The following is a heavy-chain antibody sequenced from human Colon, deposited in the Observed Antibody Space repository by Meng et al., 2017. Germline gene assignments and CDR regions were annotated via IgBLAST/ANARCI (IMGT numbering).Heavy chain of an antibody. J-gene: IGHJ4*02. CDR3: AKDPHDSSGDYFQY. CDR2: ISGPGDAT. D-gene: IGHD3-22*01. V-gene: IGHV3-23*01. CDR1: GFTFSSYA. Sequence: GGSLRLSCAVPGFTFSSYAMNWVRQAPGKGLEWVSSISGPGDATHYADSVKGRFTVSRDNSKSTLYLEMNSLTAEDTAVYYCAKDPHDSSGDYFQYWGQGTRVTVSS.